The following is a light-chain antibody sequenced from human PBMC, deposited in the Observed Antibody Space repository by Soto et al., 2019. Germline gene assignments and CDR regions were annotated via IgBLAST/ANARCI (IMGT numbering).Light chain of an antibody. CDR2: GAS. J-gene: IGKJ3*01. CDR3: QQANNFPLA. CDR1: QDIHTW. V-gene: IGKV1-12*01. Sequence: DMQMTQSPSSVSASVGDGVTITCRASQDIHTWLAWYQQKPGKAPKLLISGASSLHSGVPSRFRGSGSGTAFTLTITSLQPEDFATYYCQQANNFPLAFGRGTKVEIK.